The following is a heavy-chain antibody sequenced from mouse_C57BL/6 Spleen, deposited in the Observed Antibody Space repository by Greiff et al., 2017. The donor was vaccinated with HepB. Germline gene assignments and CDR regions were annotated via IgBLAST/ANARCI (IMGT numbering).Heavy chain of an antibody. CDR3: ARYDYGSGDYFDY. CDR2: ISDGGSYT. J-gene: IGHJ2*01. V-gene: IGHV5-4*01. D-gene: IGHD1-1*01. CDR1: GFTFSSYA. Sequence: EVQVVESGGGLVKPGGSLKLSCAASGFTFSSYAMSWVRQTPEKRLEWVATISDGGSYTYYPDNVKGRFTISRDNAKNNLYLQMSHLKSEDTAMYYCARYDYGSGDYFDYWGQGTTLTVSS.